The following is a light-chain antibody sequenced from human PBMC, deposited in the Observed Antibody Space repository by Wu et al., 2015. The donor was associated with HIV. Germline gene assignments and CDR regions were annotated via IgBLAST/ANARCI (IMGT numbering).Light chain of an antibody. CDR3: QQYTSSPIT. J-gene: IGKJ5*01. V-gene: IGKV3-20*01. Sequence: QSPSALSASVGERVTLSCRASQTIGSGYLAWYQLKPGQAPRLVIYETSNRAAGIPARFGGSGSGTDFTLTITTLEPEDIAVYSCQQYTSSPITFGQGTRL. CDR2: ETS. CDR1: QTIGSGY.